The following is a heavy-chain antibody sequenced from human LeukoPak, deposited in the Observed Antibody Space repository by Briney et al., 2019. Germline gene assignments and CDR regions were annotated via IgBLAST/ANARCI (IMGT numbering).Heavy chain of an antibody. D-gene: IGHD3-10*01. CDR1: GFTFSSYS. V-gene: IGHV3-21*01. CDR2: ISSSSYI. CDR3: ARVLPSKVFDY. J-gene: IGHJ4*02. Sequence: GGSLRLSCAASGFTFSSYSMNWVRQAPGKGLEWVSSISSSSYIYYADSVKGRFTISRDNAKNSLYLQMNSLRAEDTAVYYCARVLPSKVFDYWGQGTLVTVSS.